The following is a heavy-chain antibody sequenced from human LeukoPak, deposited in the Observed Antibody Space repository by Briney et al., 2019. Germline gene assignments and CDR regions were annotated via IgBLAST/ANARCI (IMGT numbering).Heavy chain of an antibody. CDR1: GFTFDDYA. CDR2: ISWDGGST. D-gene: IGHD7-27*01. Sequence: GGSPRLSCAASGFTFDDYAMHWVRQAPGKGLEWVSLISWDGGSTYYADSVKGRFTISRDNSKNSLYLQMNSLRAEDTALYYCAKATGENYYYYYMDVWGKGTTVTVSS. J-gene: IGHJ6*03. CDR3: AKATGENYYYYYMDV. V-gene: IGHV3-43D*03.